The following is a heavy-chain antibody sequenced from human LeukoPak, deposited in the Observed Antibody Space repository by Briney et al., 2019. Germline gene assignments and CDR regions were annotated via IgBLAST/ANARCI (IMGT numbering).Heavy chain of an antibody. V-gene: IGHV4-59*01. CDR3: ARGNWVYDY. D-gene: IGHD6-13*01. CDR2: IYYSGST. CDR1: GGSISSYY. Sequence: SSETLSLTRTVSGGSISSYYWSWIRQPPGKGLEWIGYIYYSGSTNYNPSLKSRVTISVDTPKNQFSLKLSSVTAADTAVYYCARGNWVYDYWGQGALVTVSS. J-gene: IGHJ4*02.